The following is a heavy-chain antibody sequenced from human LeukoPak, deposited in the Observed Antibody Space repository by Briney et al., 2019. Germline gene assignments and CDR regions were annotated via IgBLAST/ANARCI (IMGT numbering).Heavy chain of an antibody. D-gene: IGHD3-3*01. J-gene: IGHJ4*02. CDR1: GGTFSSYA. CDR2: INTNTGNP. Sequence: ASVKVSCKASGGTFSSYAISWVRQAPGQGLEWMGWINTNTGNPTYAQGFTGRFVFSLDTSVSTAYLQISSLKAEDTAVYYCARGGDRGKYYDFWSGYYEWIDYWGQGTLVTVSS. V-gene: IGHV7-4-1*02. CDR3: ARGGDRGKYYDFWSGYYEWIDY.